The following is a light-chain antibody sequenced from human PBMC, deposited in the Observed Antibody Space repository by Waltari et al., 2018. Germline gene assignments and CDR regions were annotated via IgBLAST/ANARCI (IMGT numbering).Light chain of an antibody. J-gene: IGKJ1*01. CDR1: QSVSRA. Sequence: EIVLTQSPGTLSLSPGERVILSCRVSQSVSRALAWYPQKPGQPPRLLMYGASNRATGIPDRFSGSGSGTDFSLTISRLEPEDFAVYYCQHYVRLPVTFGQGTKVEIK. V-gene: IGKV3-20*01. CDR2: GAS. CDR3: QHYVRLPVT.